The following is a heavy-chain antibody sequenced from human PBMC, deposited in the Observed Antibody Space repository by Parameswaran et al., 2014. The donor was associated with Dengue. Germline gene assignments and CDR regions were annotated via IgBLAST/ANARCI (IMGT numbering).Heavy chain of an antibody. J-gene: IGHJ1*01. Sequence: VRQAPGKGLEWVSAIYTGGSSTYYADSVKGRFTISRDNSKNTLYLQMNSLRAEDTASYYCAPLVGWTSSPSPEYFQHWGQGTLVTVSS. CDR2: IYTGGSST. CDR3: APLVGWTSSPSPEYFQH. V-gene: IGHV3-23*05. D-gene: IGHD2-2*01.